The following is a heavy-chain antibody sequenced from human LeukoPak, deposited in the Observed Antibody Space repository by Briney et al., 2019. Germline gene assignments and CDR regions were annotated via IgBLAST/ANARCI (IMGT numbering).Heavy chain of an antibody. Sequence: SETLSLTCTVSGGSISSSSYYWGWIRQPPGKGLEWIGYIYYSGSTNYNPSLKSRVTISVDTSKNQFSLKLSSVTAADTAVYYCARHNKVVRAHFDYWGQGTLVTVSS. D-gene: IGHD3-10*01. V-gene: IGHV4-61*05. CDR3: ARHNKVVRAHFDY. CDR2: IYYSGST. CDR1: GGSISSSSYY. J-gene: IGHJ4*02.